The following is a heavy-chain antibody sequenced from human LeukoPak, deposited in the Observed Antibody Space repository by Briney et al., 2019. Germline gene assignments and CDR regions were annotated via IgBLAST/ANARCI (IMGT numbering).Heavy chain of an antibody. CDR1: GFTFSSYD. D-gene: IGHD1-26*01. J-gene: IGHJ4*02. CDR2: ISYDGSNK. V-gene: IGHV3-30*18. Sequence: GGSLRLSCAASGFTFSSYDMHWVRLAPGKGLEWVTVISYDGSNKYYGDSVKGRFTISRDNSKNTLYLKMNSLRAEDTAVYYCAKEGSNGDFDYWGQGTLVTVSS. CDR3: AKEGSNGDFDY.